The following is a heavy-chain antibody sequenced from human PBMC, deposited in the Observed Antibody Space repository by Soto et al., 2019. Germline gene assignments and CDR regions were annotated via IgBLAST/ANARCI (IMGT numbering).Heavy chain of an antibody. D-gene: IGHD4-17*01. V-gene: IGHV5-10-1*03. CDR2: IDPSDSYT. J-gene: IGHJ6*02. CDR1: GYSFTSYW. CDR3: ASLPHYGDYVYYYGMDV. Sequence: EVQLVQSGAEVKKPGESLRISCKGSGYSFTSYWISWVRQMPGKGLEWMGRIDPSDSYTNYSPSFQGHVTISADKSISTAYLQWSSLKASDTAMYYCASLPHYGDYVYYYGMDVWGQGTTVTVSS.